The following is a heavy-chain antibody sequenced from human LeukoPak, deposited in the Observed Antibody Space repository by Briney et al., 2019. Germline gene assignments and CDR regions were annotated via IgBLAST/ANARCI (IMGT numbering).Heavy chain of an antibody. J-gene: IGHJ4*02. Sequence: GGSLRLSCAGSGFTFSSYGMHWVRQAPGKGLGWVAVIWYDGSNKYYADSVKGRFTISRDNSKNTLYLQMNSLRAEDTAVYYCARDADGYSSSWYNLDYWGQGTLVTVSS. CDR3: ARDADGYSSSWYNLDY. D-gene: IGHD6-13*01. CDR2: IWYDGSNK. V-gene: IGHV3-33*01. CDR1: GFTFSSYG.